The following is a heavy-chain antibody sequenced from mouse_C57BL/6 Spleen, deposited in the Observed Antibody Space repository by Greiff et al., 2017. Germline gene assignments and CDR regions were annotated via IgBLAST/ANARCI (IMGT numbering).Heavy chain of an antibody. J-gene: IGHJ4*01. D-gene: IGHD2-1*01. CDR3: ARSGGGNYGGMDY. V-gene: IGHV1-50*01. CDR1: GYTFTSYW. CDR2: IDPSDSYT. Sequence: QVQLQQSGAELVKPGASVKLSCKASGYTFTSYWMQWVKQRPGQGLEWIGEIDPSDSYTNYNQKFKGKATLTVDTSSSTAYMQLSSLTSEDSAVYYCARSGGGNYGGMDYWGQGTSVTVSS.